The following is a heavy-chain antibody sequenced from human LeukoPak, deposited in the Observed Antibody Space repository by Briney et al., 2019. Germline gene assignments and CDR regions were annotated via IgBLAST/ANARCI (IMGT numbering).Heavy chain of an antibody. V-gene: IGHV3-74*01. CDR3: VRGVGGDSRFDP. J-gene: IGHJ5*02. Sequence: GGSLRLSCAASGFTFSSYWMHWVRQAPGKGLVWVSRITSDGSSTRYADSVKGRFTISRDNAKNTLFLQMNSLRAEDTAVYYCVRGVGGDSRFDPWGQGTLVTVSS. CDR2: ITSDGSST. CDR1: GFTFSSYW. D-gene: IGHD1-26*01.